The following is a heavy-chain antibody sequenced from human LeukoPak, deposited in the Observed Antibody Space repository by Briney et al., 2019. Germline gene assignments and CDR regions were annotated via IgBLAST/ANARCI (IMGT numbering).Heavy chain of an antibody. V-gene: IGHV4-38-2*02. Sequence: SETLSLTCTVSGYSISSGYYWGWIRQPPGKGLEWIGSIYHSGSTYYNPSLKSRVTISVDTSKNQFSLKLSSVTAADTAVYYCARAHAYYDSSGYYYPYYLDYWGQGTLVTVSS. J-gene: IGHJ4*02. CDR1: GYSISSGYY. D-gene: IGHD3-22*01. CDR2: IYHSGST. CDR3: ARAHAYYDSSGYYYPYYLDY.